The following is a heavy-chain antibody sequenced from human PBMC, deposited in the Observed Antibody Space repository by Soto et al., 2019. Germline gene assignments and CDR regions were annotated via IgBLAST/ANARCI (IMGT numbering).Heavy chain of an antibody. CDR3: VKGEYYYDSSGYYPFDY. CDR2: ISTNGGST. V-gene: IGHV3-64D*06. CDR1: GFTFRIYA. Sequence: GGSLRLSCSASGFTFRIYAMHWVRQAPGKGPEYVSSISTNGGSTHYADSVKGRFTISRDNSKNTQYLQMSSLRADDTAVYYCVKGEYYYDSSGYYPFDYWGQGTLVTVSS. D-gene: IGHD3-22*01. J-gene: IGHJ4*02.